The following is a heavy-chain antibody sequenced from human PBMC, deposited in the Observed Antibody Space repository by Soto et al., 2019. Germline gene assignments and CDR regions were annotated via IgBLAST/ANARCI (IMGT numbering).Heavy chain of an antibody. V-gene: IGHV3-7*04. D-gene: IGHD2-21*01. CDR3: ARDLSPPGEFFYDAFDV. J-gene: IGHJ3*01. CDR1: GFTFSAFW. Sequence: EVQLVESGGGLVQPGGSLRLSCAASGFTFSAFWMTWLRQAPGKGLEWVANIKRDGTVTHYGDSVEGRCTLSRDNAQTSLFLQLNSMRPEDTAMYYCARDLSPPGEFFYDAFDVWGEGTFVTVSS. CDR2: IKRDGTVT.